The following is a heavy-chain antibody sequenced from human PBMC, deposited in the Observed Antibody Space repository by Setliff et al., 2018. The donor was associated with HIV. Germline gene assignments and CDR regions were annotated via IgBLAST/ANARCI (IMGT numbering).Heavy chain of an antibody. D-gene: IGHD3-3*01. CDR1: GGSFSGYY. V-gene: IGHV4-34*01. CDR3: ARSVRREFRTVSGDHIYYYMDV. J-gene: IGHJ6*03. Sequence: PSETLSLTCAVYGGSFSGYYWNWIRQPPGKGLEWLGEVHHSGTTNFDPSLKSRVTISVDTTKNQFSLKLSSVTAADTAVYYCARSVRREFRTVSGDHIYYYMDVWGKGTTVTVSS. CDR2: VHHSGTT.